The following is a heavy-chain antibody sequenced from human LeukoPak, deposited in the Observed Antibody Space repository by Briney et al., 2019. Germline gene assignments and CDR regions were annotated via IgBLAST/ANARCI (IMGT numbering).Heavy chain of an antibody. V-gene: IGHV1-18*01. J-gene: IGHJ4*02. CDR1: GYTFTTYG. D-gene: IGHD5-24*01. Sequence: EASVKVSCKASGYTFTTYGISWVRQAPGQGLEWMGWISGHNGNTNYALKLQGRVTMTTDTSTTTAYMELRSLRSDDTAVYYCAKDGYNSTALDYWGQGTLVTVSS. CDR3: AKDGYNSTALDY. CDR2: ISGHNGNT.